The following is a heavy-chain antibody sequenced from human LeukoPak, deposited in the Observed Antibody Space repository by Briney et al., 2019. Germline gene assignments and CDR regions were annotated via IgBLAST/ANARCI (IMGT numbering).Heavy chain of an antibody. CDR3: ARVPPGTWGYYSMDV. CDR1: GFTVSSNY. D-gene: IGHD3-16*01. CDR2: IYSGGST. Sequence: PGGSLRLSCAASGFTVSSNYMSWVRQAPGKGLEWVSVIYSGGSTYYADSVKGRFTISRDNSKNTLYLQMNSLRAEDTAVYYCARVPPGTWGYYSMDVWGQGTTVTVSS. V-gene: IGHV3-66*01. J-gene: IGHJ6*02.